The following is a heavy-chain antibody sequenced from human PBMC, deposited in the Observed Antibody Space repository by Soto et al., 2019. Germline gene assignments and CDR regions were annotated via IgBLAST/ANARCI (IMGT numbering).Heavy chain of an antibody. J-gene: IGHJ5*02. CDR1: GDSISNSRFY. CDR3: ARDFFDSSDYTTNWFDP. Sequence: SETLSLTCSVSGDSISNSRFYWAWIRQPPGEGLEWIGSIYHTGNAYYNPSLKSRVTISVDTSKNQFSLKLTSVTAADAALYYCARDFFDSSDYTTNWFDPWGQGALVTVSS. D-gene: IGHD3-22*01. V-gene: IGHV4-39*01. CDR2: IYHTGNA.